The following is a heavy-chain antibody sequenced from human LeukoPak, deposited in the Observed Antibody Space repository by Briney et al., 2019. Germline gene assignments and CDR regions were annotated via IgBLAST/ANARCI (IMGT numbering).Heavy chain of an antibody. D-gene: IGHD1-26*01. V-gene: IGHV4-4*02. CDR2: IHHSGST. CDR1: GGSISSNNW. Sequence: SGTLSLTCAVSGGSISSNNWWNWVRQPPGKGLEWIGEIHHSGSTHYNPSLKSRLTISVDKSKNQFSLKLTSVTAADTAVYYCATESYSGSYLYAFDIWGQGTMVTVSS. CDR3: ATESYSGSYLYAFDI. J-gene: IGHJ3*02.